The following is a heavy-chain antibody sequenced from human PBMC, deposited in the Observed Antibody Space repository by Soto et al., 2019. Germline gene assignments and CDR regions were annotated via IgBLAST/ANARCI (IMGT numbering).Heavy chain of an antibody. J-gene: IGHJ4*02. D-gene: IGHD3-10*01. CDR3: GASGESPFYGSGKPLDC. CDR2: ISGSGGST. CDR1: GFTFSSYA. Sequence: PGGSLRLSCAASGFTFSSYAMCWVRQAPGKGLEWVSAISGSGGSTYYADSVKGRFTISRDNSKNTLYLQMNSLRAEDTAVYYCGASGESPFYGSGKPLDCWGQGSLVTVSS. V-gene: IGHV3-23*01.